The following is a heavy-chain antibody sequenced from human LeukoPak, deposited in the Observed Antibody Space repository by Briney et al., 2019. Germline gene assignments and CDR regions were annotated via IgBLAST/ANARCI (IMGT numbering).Heavy chain of an antibody. CDR1: GFTFNIYA. D-gene: IGHD4-17*01. J-gene: IGHJ4*02. CDR2: IGGGGDPT. CDR3: AKRGASYGDYT. V-gene: IGHV3-23*01. Sequence: PGGSLRLSCAASGFTFNIYAMTWVRQTPGKGLEWVSTIGGGGDPTYYADSVKGRFTISRDNSKNTLYLQMNSLRAEDTAVYYCAKRGASYGDYTWGQGTLVTVSS.